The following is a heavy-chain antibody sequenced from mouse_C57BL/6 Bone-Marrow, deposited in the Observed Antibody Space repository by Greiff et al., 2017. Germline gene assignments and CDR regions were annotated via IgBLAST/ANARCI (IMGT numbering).Heavy chain of an antibody. CDR2: IDPSDSYT. J-gene: IGHJ3*01. Sequence: QVQLQQPGAELVKPGASVKLSCKASGYTFTSYWMQWVKQRPGQGLEWIGEIDPSDSYTNYTQKFKGKATLTVDPSSSTAYMQLSSLTSEDSAGYYCAREGASYYSNLAYWGQGTLVTVSA. CDR3: AREGASYYSNLAY. D-gene: IGHD2-5*01. CDR1: GYTFTSYW. V-gene: IGHV1-50*01.